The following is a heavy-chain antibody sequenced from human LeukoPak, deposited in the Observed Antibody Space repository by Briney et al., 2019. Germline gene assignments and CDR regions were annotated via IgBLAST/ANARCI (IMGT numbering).Heavy chain of an antibody. CDR3: ARGAGRGRYNWNDVRGDAFDV. V-gene: IGHV4-39*07. CDR2: IYYSGST. D-gene: IGHD1-1*01. CDR1: GGSISSSSYY. Sequence: SETLSLTCTVSGGSISSSSYYWGWIRQPPGKGLEWIGSIYYSGSTYYNPSLKSRVTISVDTSKNQFSLKLSSVTAADTAVYYCARGAGRGRYNWNDVRGDAFDVWGQGTMVTVSS. J-gene: IGHJ3*01.